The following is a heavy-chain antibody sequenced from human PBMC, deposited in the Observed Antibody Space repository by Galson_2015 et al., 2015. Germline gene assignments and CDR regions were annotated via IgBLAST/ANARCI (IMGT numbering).Heavy chain of an antibody. CDR3: ARERSWAVAGTLIGGGWFDP. Sequence: SLRLSCAASGFTFSSYGMHWVRQAPGKGLEWVAVISYDGSNKYYADSVKGRFTISRDNSKNTLYLQMNSLRAEDTAVYYCARERSWAVAGTLIGGGWFDPWGQGTLVTVSS. CDR2: ISYDGSNK. J-gene: IGHJ5*02. CDR1: GFTFSSYG. V-gene: IGHV3-30*19. D-gene: IGHD6-19*01.